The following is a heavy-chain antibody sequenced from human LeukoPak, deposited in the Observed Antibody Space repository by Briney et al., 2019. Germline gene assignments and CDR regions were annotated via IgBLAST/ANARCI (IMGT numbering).Heavy chain of an antibody. CDR2: IYTSGST. Sequence: SETLSLTCTVSGSISSYYWSWRRPPPGKGREWIGYIYTSGSTNYNPSLKSRVTISVDTSKNQFSLDLSSVTAADTAVYYCARQKCTSTSCLTKNAFDIWGQGTMVTVSS. CDR3: ARQKCTSTSCLTKNAFDI. J-gene: IGHJ3*02. V-gene: IGHV4-4*09. CDR1: GSISSYY. D-gene: IGHD2-2*01.